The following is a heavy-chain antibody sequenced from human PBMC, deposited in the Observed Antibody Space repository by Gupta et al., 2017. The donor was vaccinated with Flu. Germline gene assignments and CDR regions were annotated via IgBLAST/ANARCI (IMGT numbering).Heavy chain of an antibody. CDR3: ARAYGTPNYIVVVPAAKAGGGWFDP. V-gene: IGHV4-39*01. CDR2: IYYSGST. CDR1: GGSISSSSYY. J-gene: IGHJ5*02. Sequence: QLQLQESGPGLVKPSETLSLTCTVSGGSISSSSYYWGWIRQPPGKGLAWIGSIYYSGSTYYNPSLKSRVTISVDTSKNQFSLKLSSVTAADTAVYYCARAYGTPNYIVVVPAAKAGGGWFDPWGQGTLVTVSS. D-gene: IGHD2-2*01.